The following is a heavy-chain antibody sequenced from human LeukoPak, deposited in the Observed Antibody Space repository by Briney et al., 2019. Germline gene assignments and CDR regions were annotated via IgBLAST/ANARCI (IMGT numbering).Heavy chain of an antibody. CDR2: IYQTGST. D-gene: IGHD3-10*01. CDR1: GGSISSYY. V-gene: IGHV4-59*08. J-gene: IGHJ4*02. Sequence: PSETLSLTCTVSGGSISSYYWGWIRQPPGKGLEWIGNIYQTGSTYYNPSLTSRVTISVDTSKNQFSLKLSSVTAADTAVYYCARDVSITLIRGVTFDYWGQGTLVTVSS. CDR3: ARDVSITLIRGVTFDY.